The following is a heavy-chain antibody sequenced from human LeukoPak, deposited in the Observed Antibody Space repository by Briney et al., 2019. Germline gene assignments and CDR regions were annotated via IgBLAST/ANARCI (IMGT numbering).Heavy chain of an antibody. Sequence: GGSLRLSCAASGFTFSDYYMTWIRQAPGRGLEWVSYISSSGSTIYYADSVKGRFTISRDNPKNSLYLQMNSLRAEDTAIYYCTRHADIGVVPLTTGAGATNWFDPWGQGTLVTVSS. V-gene: IGHV3-11*04. CDR1: GFTFSDYY. D-gene: IGHD2-2*01. CDR2: ISSSGSTI. CDR3: TRHADIGVVPLTTGAGATNWFDP. J-gene: IGHJ5*02.